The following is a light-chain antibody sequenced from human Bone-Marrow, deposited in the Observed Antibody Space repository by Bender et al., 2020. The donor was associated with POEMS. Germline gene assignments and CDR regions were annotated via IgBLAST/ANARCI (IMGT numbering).Light chain of an antibody. CDR2: SSH. V-gene: IGLV1-44*01. Sequence: QSVLTQPPSASGTPGQRVTISCSGGSSNIGAHAVNWYQHLPGTAPKLLIYSSHRRPSEVPDRFSGSRSGTSASLAISGLQSEDEADYYCASWDDSLRSYVFGSGTTFSVL. CDR3: ASWDDSLRSYV. J-gene: IGLJ1*01. CDR1: SSNIGAHA.